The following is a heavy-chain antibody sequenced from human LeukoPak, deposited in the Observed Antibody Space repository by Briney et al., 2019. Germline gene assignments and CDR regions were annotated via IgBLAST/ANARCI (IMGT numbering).Heavy chain of an antibody. CDR2: ISWNSGSI. Sequence: QPGRSLRLSCAASGFTFDDYAMHWVRQAPGKGLGWVSVISWNSGSIGYADSVKGRFTISRDNAKNSLYLQMNSLRAEDTALYYCAKGLGMGGYDKEAYFDYWGQGTLVTVSS. D-gene: IGHD5-12*01. CDR1: GFTFDDYA. V-gene: IGHV3-9*01. J-gene: IGHJ4*02. CDR3: AKGLGMGGYDKEAYFDY.